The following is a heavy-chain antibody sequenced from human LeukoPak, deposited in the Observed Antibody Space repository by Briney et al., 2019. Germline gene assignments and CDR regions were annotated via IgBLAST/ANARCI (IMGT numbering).Heavy chain of an antibody. CDR1: GGSFSGYH. J-gene: IGHJ5*02. V-gene: IGHV4-34*01. CDR3: ARGRRYSGP. D-gene: IGHD2-15*01. CDR2: INHSEST. Sequence: PSETLSLTCAVYGGSFSGYHWSWIRQPPGKGLEWIGEINHSESTNYNPSLKSRVTISVDTSKNQFSLKLSSVTAADTAVYYCARGRRYSGPWGQGTLVTVSS.